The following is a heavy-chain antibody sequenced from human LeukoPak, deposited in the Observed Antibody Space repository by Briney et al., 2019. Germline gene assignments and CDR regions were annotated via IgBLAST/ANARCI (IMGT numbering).Heavy chain of an antibody. V-gene: IGHV4-34*01. D-gene: IGHD6-13*01. CDR2: INHSGST. J-gene: IGHJ4*02. Sequence: SETLSLTCAVYGGSFSGYYWSWIRQPPGKGLEWIGEINHSGSTNYNPSLKSRVTMSVDTSKNQFSLKLSSVTAADTAVYYCARQSQGYSMYYWGQGTLVTVSS. CDR1: GGSFSGYY. CDR3: ARQSQGYSMYY.